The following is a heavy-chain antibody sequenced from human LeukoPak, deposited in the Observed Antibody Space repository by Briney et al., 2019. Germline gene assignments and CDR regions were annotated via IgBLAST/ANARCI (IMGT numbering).Heavy chain of an antibody. CDR3: VRARGAGPGAHFDY. D-gene: IGHD3-10*01. CDR1: GLTFSDEY. V-gene: IGHV3-11*01. Sequence: GGSLRLSCAASGLTFSDEYMSWIRQAPGKGLEWVSYFSNTGSFISYADSVKGRFTISRDNAKNSLYLQMNSLRAEDAAAYYCVRARGAGPGAHFDYWGQGTLVTVSS. J-gene: IGHJ4*02. CDR2: FSNTGSFI.